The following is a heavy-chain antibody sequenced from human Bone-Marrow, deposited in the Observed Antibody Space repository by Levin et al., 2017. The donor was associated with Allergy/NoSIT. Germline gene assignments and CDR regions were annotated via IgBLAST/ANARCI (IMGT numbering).Heavy chain of an antibody. Sequence: PGGSLRLSCAASGFSFSDAWMNWVRQAPGKGLEWVGRIRSKSQGETRDYTAPVKDRFTISRDDARNTLYLQMNSLKTEDTAVYYCTTESRFFGSSMILVVPLAYWGQGALVTVSS. CDR3: TTESRFFGSSMILVVPLAY. D-gene: IGHD3-22*01. J-gene: IGHJ4*02. CDR2: IRSKSQGETR. CDR1: GFSFSDAW. V-gene: IGHV3-15*01.